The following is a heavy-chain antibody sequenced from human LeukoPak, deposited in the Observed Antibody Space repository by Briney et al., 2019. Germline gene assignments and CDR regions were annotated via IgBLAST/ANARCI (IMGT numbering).Heavy chain of an antibody. CDR3: ARQGSGYYGSGSYYYFDY. V-gene: IGHV4-39*01. Sequence: SETLPLTCTVSGGSISSSSYYWGWIRQPPGKGLEWIGGIYYSGSTYYNPSLKSRVTISVDTSKNQFSLKLSSVTAADTAVYYCARQGSGYYGSGSYYYFDYWGQGTLVTVSS. CDR1: GGSISSSSYY. CDR2: IYYSGST. D-gene: IGHD3-10*01. J-gene: IGHJ4*02.